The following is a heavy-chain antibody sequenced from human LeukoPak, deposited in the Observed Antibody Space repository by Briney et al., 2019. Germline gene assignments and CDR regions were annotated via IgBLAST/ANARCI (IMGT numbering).Heavy chain of an antibody. CDR2: ISSSSSYI. V-gene: IGHV3-21*01. CDR3: ARDIVGATSDLDY. J-gene: IGHJ4*02. D-gene: IGHD1-26*01. CDR1: GFTFSSYW. Sequence: GGSLRLSCAASGFTFSSYWMSWVRQAPGKGLEWVSSISSSSSYIYYADSVKGRFTISRDNAKNSLYLQMNSLRAEDTAVYYCARDIVGATSDLDYWGQGTLVTVSS.